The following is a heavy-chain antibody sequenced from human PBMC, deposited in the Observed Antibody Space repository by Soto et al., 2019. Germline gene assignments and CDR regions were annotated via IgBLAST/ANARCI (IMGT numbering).Heavy chain of an antibody. J-gene: IGHJ3*02. Sequence: QVQLQESGPGLVKPSETLSLTCTVAGGSLTDHYWNWFRQSPGRGLQWIGYVYYSGATSYNPSLPCRVTMTVDTSKNQFSLKLRSVTAADTAVYFCARGNDWKSSTFDIWGQGTMVSVSS. V-gene: IGHV4-59*11. CDR3: ARGNDWKSSTFDI. CDR2: VYYSGAT. D-gene: IGHD2-21*01. CDR1: GGSLTDHY.